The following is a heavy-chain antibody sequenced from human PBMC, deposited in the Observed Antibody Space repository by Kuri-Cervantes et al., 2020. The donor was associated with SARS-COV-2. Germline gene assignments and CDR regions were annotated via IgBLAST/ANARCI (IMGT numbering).Heavy chain of an antibody. V-gene: IGHV1-2*02. CDR3: ARGSITIFGVVTSFDY. CDR1: GYTFTDYY. CDR2: INPNSGGT. J-gene: IGHJ4*02. D-gene: IGHD3-3*01. Sequence: ASVKVSCKASGYTFTDYYMHWVRQAPGQGPEWMGWINPNSGGTNYAQKFQGRVTMTRDTSISTAYMELSRLRSDDTAVYYCARGSITIFGVVTSFDYWGQGTLVTVSS.